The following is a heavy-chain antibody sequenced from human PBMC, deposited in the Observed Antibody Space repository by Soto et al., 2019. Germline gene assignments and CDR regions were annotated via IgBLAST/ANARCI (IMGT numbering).Heavy chain of an antibody. V-gene: IGHV3-23*01. CDR3: AMLTVVPAAMPLDY. J-gene: IGHJ4*02. CDR1: GFTFSSYA. Sequence: PGGSLRLSCAASGFTFSSYAMSWVRQAPGKGLEWVSAISGSGGSTYYADSVKGRFTISRDNSKNTLYLQMNSLRAEDTAVYYCAMLTVVPAAMPLDYWGQGTLVTVSS. D-gene: IGHD2-2*01. CDR2: ISGSGGST.